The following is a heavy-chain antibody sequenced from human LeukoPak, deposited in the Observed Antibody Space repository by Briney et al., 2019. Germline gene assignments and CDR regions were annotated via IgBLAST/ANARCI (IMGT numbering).Heavy chain of an antibody. V-gene: IGHV4-34*01. J-gene: IGHJ4*02. CDR2: IYHSGST. CDR1: GGSFSGYY. CDR3: AGPFDY. Sequence: PSETLSLTCTVYGGSFSGYYWSWIRQPPGKGLEWIGSIYHSGSTYYNPSLKSRVTISVDTSKNQFSLKLSSVTAADTAVYYCAGPFDYWGQGTLVTVSS.